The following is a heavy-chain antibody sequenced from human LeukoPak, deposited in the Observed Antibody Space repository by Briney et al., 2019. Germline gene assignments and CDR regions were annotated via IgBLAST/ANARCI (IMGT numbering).Heavy chain of an antibody. Sequence: GGSLKLSCAASRLTLSSYWMHWVRQAPGKGLVWVSHISTDGYTTGYADSVKGRFTISRDNAKNTLYLQMNSLRAEDTAVYYCARGGVGGAFDIWGQGTMVTVSS. CDR2: ISTDGYTT. D-gene: IGHD3-16*01. CDR1: RLTLSSYW. V-gene: IGHV3-74*01. CDR3: ARGGVGGAFDI. J-gene: IGHJ3*02.